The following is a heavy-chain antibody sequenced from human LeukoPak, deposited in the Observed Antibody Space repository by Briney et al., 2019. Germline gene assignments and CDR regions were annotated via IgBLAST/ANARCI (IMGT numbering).Heavy chain of an antibody. CDR3: AREGKWFGTYYYCMDV. J-gene: IGHJ6*04. D-gene: IGHD3-10*01. CDR1: GGSISGFY. Sequence: SETLSLTCTVSGGSISGFYWSWIRQPPGKGLEWIGYIYSSGSTNYNPSLKSRVTMSLDMSKNQFSLKLSSVTAADTAVYYCAREGKWFGTYYYCMDVWGKGTTVTVSS. V-gene: IGHV4-59*12. CDR2: IYSSGST.